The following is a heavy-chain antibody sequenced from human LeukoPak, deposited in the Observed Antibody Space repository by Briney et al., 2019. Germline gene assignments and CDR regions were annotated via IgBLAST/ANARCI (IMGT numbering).Heavy chain of an antibody. CDR3: ARDSPKDYFDS. CDR1: GDSINSGSYY. CDR2: IYTSGST. J-gene: IGHJ4*02. V-gene: IGHV4-61*02. Sequence: PSQTLSLTCTVSGDSINSGSYYWPWIRQPAGKGLEWIGRIYTSGSTNYNPSLKSRVTISMDTSKNHFSLDLNSVTVADTAVYYCARDSPKDYFDSWGQGTLVTVSS.